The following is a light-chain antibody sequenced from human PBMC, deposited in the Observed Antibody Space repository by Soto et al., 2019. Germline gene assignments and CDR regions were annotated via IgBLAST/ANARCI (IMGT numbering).Light chain of an antibody. Sequence: QSVLTQPRSVSGSPGQSVTISCTGTTSDVGGYNYVSWYQQHPGKAPKLIIYDVNKRPSGAPDRFSGSKSGNTASLTISGLQAEDETDYYCCSYAGSYSIFGGGTKLTVL. V-gene: IGLV2-11*01. J-gene: IGLJ2*01. CDR1: TSDVGGYNY. CDR3: CSYAGSYSI. CDR2: DVN.